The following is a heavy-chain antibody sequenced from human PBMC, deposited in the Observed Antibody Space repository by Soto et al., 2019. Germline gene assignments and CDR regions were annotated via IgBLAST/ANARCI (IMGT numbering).Heavy chain of an antibody. D-gene: IGHD3-3*01. J-gene: IGHJ6*03. V-gene: IGHV4-59*08. CDR3: ARQDRGVYDFWSGYNSANTYYYYYYMDV. CDR2: FYYSGST. Sequence: SVTMSLTCTVSGGSISSYYWSWIRQPTGTGLEWIGYFYYSGSTNYNPSPKSRVTTSVDTSKNQYSLKLSSVTAADTAVYYCARQDRGVYDFWSGYNSANTYYYYYYMDVWGKGTTVTVSS. CDR1: GGSISSYY.